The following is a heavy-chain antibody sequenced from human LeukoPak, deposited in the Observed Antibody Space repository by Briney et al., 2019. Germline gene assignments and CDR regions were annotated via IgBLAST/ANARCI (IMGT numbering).Heavy chain of an antibody. Sequence: SETLSLTCTVSGGSISSSSYYWGWIRQPPGKGLEWIGSIYYSGSTYYNPSLKSRVTISVDTSKSQFSLYMDSVTAADTAVYYCARGGYDSNAYWGQGTLVTVSS. CDR3: ARGGYDSNAY. CDR1: GGSISSSSYY. CDR2: IYYSGST. J-gene: IGHJ4*02. V-gene: IGHV4-39*07. D-gene: IGHD1-20*01.